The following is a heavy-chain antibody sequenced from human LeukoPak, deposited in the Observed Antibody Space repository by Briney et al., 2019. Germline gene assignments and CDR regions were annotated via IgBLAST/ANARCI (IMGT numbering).Heavy chain of an antibody. D-gene: IGHD3-22*01. CDR1: GFTFDDYA. J-gene: IGHJ4*02. V-gene: IGHV3-9*01. CDR3: AKDHTYYYDSSGYYQGY. Sequence: GGSLRLSCAASGFTFDDYAMHWVRQAPGKGLEWGSGISWNSGSIGYADSVKGRFTISRDNAKNSLYLQMNSLRAEDTALYYCAKDHTYYYDSSGYYQGYWGQGTLVTVSS. CDR2: ISWNSGSI.